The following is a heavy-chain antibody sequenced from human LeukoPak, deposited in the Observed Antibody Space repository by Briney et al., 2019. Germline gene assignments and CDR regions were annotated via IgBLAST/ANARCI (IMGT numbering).Heavy chain of an antibody. CDR1: GFTFRSYP. J-gene: IGHJ4*02. V-gene: IGHV3-30-3*01. D-gene: IGHD6-13*01. CDR2: ISFDGSNK. CDR3: ASERSGWYYHS. Sequence: GGSLRLSCAASGFTFRSYPMHWVRQAPGKGLECVAVISFDGSNKYYADSVKGRFTISGDNSKNTLYLQMNSLRPDDTAVYHCASERSGWYYHSWGQGTLVTVSS.